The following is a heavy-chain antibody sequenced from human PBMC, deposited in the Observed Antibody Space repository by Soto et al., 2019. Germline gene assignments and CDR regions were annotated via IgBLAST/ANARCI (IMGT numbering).Heavy chain of an antibody. V-gene: IGHV4-34*01. CDR1: RSSFPGYY. D-gene: IGHD3-10*01. J-gene: IGHJ5*02. CDR2: IKHSGST. Sequence: SGTLSLTFATHRSSFPGYYWSWIRQGTRKGLEWIGEIKHSGSTNYIPSLKSRVTISVDTSKNQFSLKLSSVTAADTAVYYCARERAVLLWFGEVNWFDPWGQGTLVTVS. CDR3: ARERAVLLWFGEVNWFDP.